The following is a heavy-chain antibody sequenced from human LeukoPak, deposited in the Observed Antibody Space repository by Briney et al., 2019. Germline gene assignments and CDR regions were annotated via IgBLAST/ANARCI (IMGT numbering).Heavy chain of an antibody. V-gene: IGHV4-34*01. D-gene: IGHD2/OR15-2a*01. Sequence: NASETLSLTCAVYGGSFSGYYWSWIRQPPGKGLEWIGEINHSGSTNYNPSLKSRVTISVDTSKNQFSLKLSSVTAADTAVYYCARGPLRSNTYFDYWGQGTLVTVSS. CDR3: ARGPLRSNTYFDY. CDR2: INHSGST. J-gene: IGHJ4*02. CDR1: GGSFSGYY.